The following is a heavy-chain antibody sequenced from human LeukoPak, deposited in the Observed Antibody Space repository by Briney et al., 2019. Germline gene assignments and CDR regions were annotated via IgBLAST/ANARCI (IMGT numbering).Heavy chain of an antibody. V-gene: IGHV4-39*07. CDR1: GGSISSSNYY. CDR2: VYYTGST. Sequence: SETLSLTCTVSGGSISSSNYYWGWVRQPPGKGLQYIASVYYTGSTYYNPSLESRVTISVDTSRNQFSLNLRSVTAADTAVYYCASTRRSITIFGVVNFHPFDYWGQGTLVTVSP. CDR3: ASTRRSITIFGVVNFHPFDY. D-gene: IGHD3-3*01. J-gene: IGHJ4*02.